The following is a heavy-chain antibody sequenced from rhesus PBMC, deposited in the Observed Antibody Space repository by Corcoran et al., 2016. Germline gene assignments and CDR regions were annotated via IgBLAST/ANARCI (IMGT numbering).Heavy chain of an antibody. CDR3: ARGDYGNLRAFDY. CDR1: GYSISSGYG. V-gene: IGHV4-127*01. Sequence: QVQLQESGPGLVKPSETLSLTCAVSGYSISSGYGWGWIRQPPGKGLEWIGQSYGGSGSTYYNPSLKSRGTVSKDTSKNQFSLKLSSVTAADTAVYYCARGDYGNLRAFDYWGQGVLVTVSS. J-gene: IGHJ4*01. D-gene: IGHD4-35*01. CDR2: SYGGSGST.